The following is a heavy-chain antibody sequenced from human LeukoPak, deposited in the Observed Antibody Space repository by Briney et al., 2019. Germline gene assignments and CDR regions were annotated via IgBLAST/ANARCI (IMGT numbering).Heavy chain of an antibody. CDR1: GFTFSSYA. J-gene: IGHJ4*02. CDR3: ARGRSPGDYFDY. CDR2: ISGSGGST. V-gene: IGHV3-23*01. Sequence: GGSLRLSCAASGFTFSSYAMSWVRQAPGKGLEWVSAISGSGGSTYYADSVKGRFTISRDNSKNTLYLQMNSLRAEDTAVYYCARGRSPGDYFDYWGQGTLVTVSS. D-gene: IGHD7-27*01.